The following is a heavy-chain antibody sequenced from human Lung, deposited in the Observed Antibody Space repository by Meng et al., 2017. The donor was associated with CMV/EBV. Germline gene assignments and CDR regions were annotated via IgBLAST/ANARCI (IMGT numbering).Heavy chain of an antibody. Sequence: KISCKASGGTFSSYAIRWVRQAPGQGLEWMGGIIPIFGTANYAQKFQGRVTITTDESTSTAYMELSSLRSEDTAVYYCARTPGYSSSNIFLGGYYYGMDFWGQGTTVTGSS. CDR2: IIPIFGTA. J-gene: IGHJ6*02. D-gene: IGHD2-2*01. CDR3: ARTPGYSSSNIFLGGYYYGMDF. CDR1: GGTFSSYA. V-gene: IGHV1-69*05.